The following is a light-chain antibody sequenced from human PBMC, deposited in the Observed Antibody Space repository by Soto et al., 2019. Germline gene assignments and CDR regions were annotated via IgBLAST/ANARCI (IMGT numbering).Light chain of an antibody. Sequence: QSALTQPASVSGSPGQTITISCTGTSSDVGGYNYVSWYPQHPGKAPKLMIYEVSSRPSGVSNRFSGSQSGNTASLTISGLQAEDEEDYYCSSYASSSTLVFGGGTKLTVL. CDR3: SSYASSSTLV. CDR2: EVS. J-gene: IGLJ2*01. V-gene: IGLV2-14*01. CDR1: SSDVGGYNY.